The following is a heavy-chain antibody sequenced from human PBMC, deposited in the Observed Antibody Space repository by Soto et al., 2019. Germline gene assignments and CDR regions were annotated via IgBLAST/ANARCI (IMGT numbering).Heavy chain of an antibody. CDR3: TRPPIAEAAGPGD. CDR1: GFTFSGSA. CDR2: IRSKANSYAT. V-gene: IGHV3-73*02. J-gene: IGHJ4*02. D-gene: IGHD6-13*01. Sequence: EVQLVESGGGLVQPGGSLKLSCAASGFTFSGSAMHWVRQASGKGLEWVGRIRSKANSYATAYAASVKGRFTISRDDSKNTAYLQMNLLKTEDTAVYYCTRPPIAEAAGPGDWGQGTLVTVSS.